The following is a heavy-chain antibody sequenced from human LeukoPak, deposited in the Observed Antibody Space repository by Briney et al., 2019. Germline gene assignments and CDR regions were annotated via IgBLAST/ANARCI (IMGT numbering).Heavy chain of an antibody. J-gene: IGHJ4*02. CDR3: AKTIVGANLFDY. CDR1: GFTFSSYA. V-gene: IGHV3-23*01. CDR2: ISGSGGST. Sequence: QPGGSLRLSCAASGFTFSSYAMSWVRQAPGKGLEWVSAISGSGGSTYYADSVKGRFTISRDDSKNTLYLQMNSLRAEDTAVYYCAKTIVGANLFDYWGQGTLVTVSS. D-gene: IGHD1-26*01.